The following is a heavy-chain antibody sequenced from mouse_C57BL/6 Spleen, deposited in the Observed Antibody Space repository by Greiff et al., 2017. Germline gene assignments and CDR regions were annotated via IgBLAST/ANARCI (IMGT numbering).Heavy chain of an antibody. V-gene: IGHV1-82*01. D-gene: IGHD1-1*01. J-gene: IGHJ2*01. CDR2: IYPGDGDT. CDR1: GYAFSSSW. CDR3: ARDDYYGSLDY. Sequence: QVQLKESGPELVKPGASVKISCKASGYAFSSSWMNWVKQRPGKGLEWIGRIYPGDGDTNYNGKFKGKATLTADKSSSTAYMQLSSLTSEDSAVYFCARDDYYGSLDYWCQGTTLTVSS.